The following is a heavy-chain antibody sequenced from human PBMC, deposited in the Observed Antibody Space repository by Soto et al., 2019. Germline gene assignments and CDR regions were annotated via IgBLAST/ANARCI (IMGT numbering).Heavy chain of an antibody. J-gene: IGHJ5*02. V-gene: IGHV3-33*01. CDR3: ARDVVTAVAGSVNWFDP. Sequence: QVQLVESGGGVVQSGRSLTLSCAASGFSLRTYGMQWLRRAPGKGLEWVAFIWYDGTKKFYANSVKGRSTISKDNSNNILYLQMSGLRAEDTAVYYCARDVVTAVAGSVNWFDPWGQGTLATVSS. CDR1: GFSLRTYG. CDR2: IWYDGTKK. D-gene: IGHD6-19*01.